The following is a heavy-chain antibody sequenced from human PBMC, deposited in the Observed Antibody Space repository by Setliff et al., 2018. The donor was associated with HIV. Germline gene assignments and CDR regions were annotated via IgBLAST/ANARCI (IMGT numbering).Heavy chain of an antibody. Sequence: SETLSLTCTVSGGSIGGFYWNWIRQSPGKGLEWIGYVYYSGSTKYSPSLKSRVTISVDTSKNQFSLKLSSVTAADTAIYYCARTYSSNWYIDYWGQGTLVTVSS. CDR1: GGSIGGFY. D-gene: IGHD6-13*01. V-gene: IGHV4-59*08. CDR2: VYYSGST. CDR3: ARTYSSNWYIDY. J-gene: IGHJ4*02.